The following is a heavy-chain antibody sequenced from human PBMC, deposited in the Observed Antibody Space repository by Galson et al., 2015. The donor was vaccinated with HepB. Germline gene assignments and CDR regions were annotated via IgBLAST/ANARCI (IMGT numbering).Heavy chain of an antibody. Sequence: SVKVSCKASGYTFTSYAMHWVRQAPGQRLEWMGWINAGNGNTKYSQKFQGRVTITRDTSASTAYMELSSLRPEDTAVYYCAREFMVQGVIISGRGYFDYWGQGTLVTVSS. CDR1: GYTFTSYA. CDR3: AREFMVQGVIISGRGYFDY. J-gene: IGHJ4*02. CDR2: INAGNGNT. V-gene: IGHV1-3*01. D-gene: IGHD3-10*01.